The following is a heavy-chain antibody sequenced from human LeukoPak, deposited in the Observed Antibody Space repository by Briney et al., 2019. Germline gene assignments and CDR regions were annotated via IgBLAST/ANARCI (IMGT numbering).Heavy chain of an antibody. Sequence: GGSLRLSCAASGFTFSNYGIHWVRQAPGKGLEWVAFIRYDGSNKYYADSVKGRFTISRDNSKNTLYLQMNSLRAEDTAVYYCARDQGADSSGYYYYYYMDVWGKGTTVTVSS. J-gene: IGHJ6*03. D-gene: IGHD3-22*01. CDR2: IRYDGSNK. CDR3: ARDQGADSSGYYYYYYMDV. V-gene: IGHV3-30*02. CDR1: GFTFSNYG.